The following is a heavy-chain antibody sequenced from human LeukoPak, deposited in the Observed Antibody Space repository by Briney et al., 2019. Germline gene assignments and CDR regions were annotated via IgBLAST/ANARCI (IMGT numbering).Heavy chain of an antibody. CDR1: GYTFTGYY. Sequence: GASVKVSCKASGYTFTGYYIHWVRQAPGQGLGWMGWMNPNSGGTKTAQKFQGRVTMTRDTSISTAYMELGSLTSDDTAVYYCARPGIVVVSSGWFDPWGQGTLVTVSS. D-gene: IGHD3-22*01. J-gene: IGHJ5*02. CDR2: MNPNSGGT. V-gene: IGHV1-2*02. CDR3: ARPGIVVVSSGWFDP.